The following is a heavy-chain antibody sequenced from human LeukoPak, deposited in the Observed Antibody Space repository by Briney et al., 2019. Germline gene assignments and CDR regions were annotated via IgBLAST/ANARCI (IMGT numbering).Heavy chain of an antibody. CDR3: AKRGVVIRVILVGFHKEAYYFDS. Sequence: GGSLRLSCAVSGISLSNYGMSWVRQAPGKGLEWVAGISGSGGGTNYADSVKGRFTISRDNPKNTLYLQMNRLRAKDTAVYFYAKRGVVIRVILVGFHKEAYYFDSWGQGALVTVSS. CDR2: ISGSGGGT. J-gene: IGHJ4*02. V-gene: IGHV3-23*01. CDR1: GISLSNYG. D-gene: IGHD3-22*01.